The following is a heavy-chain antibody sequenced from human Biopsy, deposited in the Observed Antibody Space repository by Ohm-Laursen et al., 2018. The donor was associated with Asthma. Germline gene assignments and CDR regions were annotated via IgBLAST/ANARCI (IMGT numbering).Heavy chain of an antibody. CDR2: IYHSGST. J-gene: IGHJ4*02. D-gene: IGHD5-24*01. Sequence: TLSLTWAVSGGSISSGSYSWSWIRQPPGKGLEWIGYIYHSGSTYYNPSLKSRVTISVDRSKDQFSLKLRSVTAADTAVYYCARVKDGYNFDYWGQGTLVTVSS. CDR3: ARVKDGYNFDY. CDR1: GGSISSGSYS. V-gene: IGHV4-30-2*01.